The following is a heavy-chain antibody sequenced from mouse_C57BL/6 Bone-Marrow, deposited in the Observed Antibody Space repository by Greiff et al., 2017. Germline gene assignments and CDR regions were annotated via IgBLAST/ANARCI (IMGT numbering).Heavy chain of an antibody. CDR3: VRHVATTVGGFAY. CDR1: GFSFNTYA. J-gene: IGHJ3*01. D-gene: IGHD1-1*01. V-gene: IGHV10-1*01. Sequence: EVHLVESGGGLVQPKGSLKLSCAASGFSFNTYAMNWVRQAPGKGLEWVARIRSKSNNYATYYADSVKDRFTISRDDSESMLYLQMNNLKTEDTAMYYCVRHVATTVGGFAYWGQGTLVTVSA. CDR2: IRSKSNNYAT.